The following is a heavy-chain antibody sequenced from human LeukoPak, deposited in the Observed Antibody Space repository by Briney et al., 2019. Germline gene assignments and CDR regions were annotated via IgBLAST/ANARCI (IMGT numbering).Heavy chain of an antibody. CDR1: GFTFSSYW. CDR2: IKQDGSEK. V-gene: IGHV3-7*01. D-gene: IGHD4-17*01. J-gene: IGHJ4*02. CDR3: ARVPPYGDYAGTFDY. Sequence: GGSLRLSCAASGFTFSSYWMSWVRQAPGKGLEWVANIKQDGSEKYYVDSVKGRFTISRDNAKNSLYLQMNSLRAGDTAVYYCARVPPYGDYAGTFDYWGQGTLVTVSS.